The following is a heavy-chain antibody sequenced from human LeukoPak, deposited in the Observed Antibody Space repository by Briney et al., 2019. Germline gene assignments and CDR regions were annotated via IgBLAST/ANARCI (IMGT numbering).Heavy chain of an antibody. Sequence: GGSLRLSCAASGFTFSSYAMHWVRQAPGKGLEWVAVISYDGSNKYYADSVTGRFTISRDNSKDTLYLQMSSLRAEDTAVYYCARDGGYCSSTRCYLEYYFDYWGQGTLVTVSS. CDR2: ISYDGSNK. J-gene: IGHJ4*02. CDR1: GFTFSSYA. CDR3: ARDGGYCSSTRCYLEYYFDY. D-gene: IGHD2-2*01. V-gene: IGHV3-30*04.